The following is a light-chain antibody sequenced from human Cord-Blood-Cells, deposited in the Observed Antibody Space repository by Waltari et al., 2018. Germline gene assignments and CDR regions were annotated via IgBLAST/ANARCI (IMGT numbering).Light chain of an antibody. CDR3: QQYNSYWT. CDR1: QSISSW. Sequence: DIQMTQSPSTLSASVGDRVTITCRASQSISSWLAWYQQKPGKAPQLLIYDASSLESGVPSRFSVSVSGTEFTLTISSLQPDDFATYYCQQYNSYWTFGQGTKVEIK. J-gene: IGKJ1*01. CDR2: DAS. V-gene: IGKV1-5*01.